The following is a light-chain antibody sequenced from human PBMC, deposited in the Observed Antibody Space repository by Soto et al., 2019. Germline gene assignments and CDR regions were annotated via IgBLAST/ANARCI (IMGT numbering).Light chain of an antibody. Sequence: SYELTQPPSVSVAPGKTARITCGGNKIGSKSVHWYQQKPGQAPVLVIYYDSDRPSGIPERFSGSNSGNTATLTIRRVEAGDEADYYCQVWDSSSDHVVFGGGTKVTVL. J-gene: IGLJ2*01. V-gene: IGLV3-21*04. CDR2: YDS. CDR3: QVWDSSSDHVV. CDR1: KIGSKS.